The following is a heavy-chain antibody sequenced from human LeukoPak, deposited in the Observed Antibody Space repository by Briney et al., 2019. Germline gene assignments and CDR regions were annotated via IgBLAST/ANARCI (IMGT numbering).Heavy chain of an antibody. CDR2: ISGSGGST. D-gene: IGHD6-13*01. CDR1: GFTFSNYA. Sequence: GGSLRLSCAASGFTFSNYAMSWVRQAPGKGLEWVSAISGSGGSTYYADSVKGRFTISRDNSKNTLYLQMNSLRAEDTAVYYCAKDHGYSSSWYLGLTDYWGQGTLVTVSS. V-gene: IGHV3-23*01. CDR3: AKDHGYSSSWYLGLTDY. J-gene: IGHJ4*02.